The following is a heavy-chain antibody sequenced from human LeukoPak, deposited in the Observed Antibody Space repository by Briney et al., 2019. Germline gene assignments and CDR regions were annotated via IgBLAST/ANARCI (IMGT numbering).Heavy chain of an antibody. J-gene: IGHJ3*02. D-gene: IGHD6-6*01. CDR1: GFTFGDYA. CDR2: IRSKAYGGTT. CDR3: TRDLSEYSSSARVPDAFDI. Sequence: GGSLRLSCTASGFTFGDYAMSWFRQAPGKGLEWVGFIRSKAYGGTTEYAASVKGRFTISRDDSKSIAYLQMNSLKTEDTAVYYCTRDLSEYSSSARVPDAFDIWGQGTMVTVSS. V-gene: IGHV3-49*03.